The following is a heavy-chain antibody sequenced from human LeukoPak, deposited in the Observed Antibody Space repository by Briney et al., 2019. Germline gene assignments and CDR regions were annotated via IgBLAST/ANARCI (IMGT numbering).Heavy chain of an antibody. V-gene: IGHV1-2*02. Sequence: VASVKVSCKASGYTFTGYYMHWVRQAPGQGLEWMGWINPNSGGTNYAQKFQGRVTMTRDTSISTAYMELSRLRSDDTAAYYCARTILYDSSGYSLGYWGQGTLVTVSS. CDR3: ARTILYDSSGYSLGY. J-gene: IGHJ4*02. D-gene: IGHD3-22*01. CDR1: GYTFTGYY. CDR2: INPNSGGT.